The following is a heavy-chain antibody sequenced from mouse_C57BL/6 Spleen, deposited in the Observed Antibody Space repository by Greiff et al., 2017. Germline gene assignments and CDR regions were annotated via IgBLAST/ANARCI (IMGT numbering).Heavy chain of an antibody. V-gene: IGHV1-82*01. Sequence: VQLQQSGPELVKPGASVKISCKASGYAFSSSWMNWVKQRPGKGLEWIGRIYPGDGDTNYNGKFKGKATLTADKSSSTAYMQLSSLTSEDSAVYFCASDLGSSGYFDVWGTGTTVTVSS. CDR3: ASDLGSSGYFDV. CDR2: IYPGDGDT. J-gene: IGHJ1*03. D-gene: IGHD1-1*01. CDR1: GYAFSSSW.